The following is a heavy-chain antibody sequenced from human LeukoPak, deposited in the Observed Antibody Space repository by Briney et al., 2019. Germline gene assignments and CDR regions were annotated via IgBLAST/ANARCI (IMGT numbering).Heavy chain of an antibody. CDR3: ATEYYDKDAFDI. D-gene: IGHD3-9*01. CDR2: IYYSGST. V-gene: IGHV4-39*07. J-gene: IGHJ3*02. CDR1: GGSISSSSYY. Sequence: SETLSLTCTVSGGSISSSSYYWGWIRQPPGKGLEWIGSIYYSGSTYYNPSLKSRVTISVDTSKNQFSLKLSSVTAADTAVYYCATEYYDKDAFDIWGQGTMVTVSS.